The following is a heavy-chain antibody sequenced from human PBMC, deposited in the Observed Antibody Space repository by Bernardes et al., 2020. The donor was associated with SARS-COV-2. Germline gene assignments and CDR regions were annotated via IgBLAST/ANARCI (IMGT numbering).Heavy chain of an antibody. CDR2: MYYSGTT. CDR3: ARHPDYDYWGGPRYFQH. J-gene: IGHJ1*01. V-gene: IGHV4-39*01. CDR1: NDSIITPDYY. Sequence: TLSLTCTVSNDSIITPDYYWGWVRQPPGKGFEWIGSMYYSGTTYYNPSLRGRVTISVDTSKRESALKLTSVTAADTAVYYCARHPDYDYWGGPRYFQHWGPGILVTVSS. D-gene: IGHD3-3*01.